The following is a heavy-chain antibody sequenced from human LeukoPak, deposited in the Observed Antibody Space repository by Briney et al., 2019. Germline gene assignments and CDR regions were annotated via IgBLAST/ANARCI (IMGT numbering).Heavy chain of an antibody. V-gene: IGHV4-61*02. J-gene: IGHJ5*02. D-gene: IGHD3-3*01. CDR1: GGSISSGSYY. CDR2: IYTSGST. Sequence: PSETLSLTCTVSGGSISSGSYYWSWIRQPAGKGLEWIGRIYTSGSTNYNPSLKSRVTISVDTSKNQFSLKLSSVTAADTAVYYCAGYNYDFWSGYNNWFDPWGQGTLVTVSS. CDR3: AGYNYDFWSGYNNWFDP.